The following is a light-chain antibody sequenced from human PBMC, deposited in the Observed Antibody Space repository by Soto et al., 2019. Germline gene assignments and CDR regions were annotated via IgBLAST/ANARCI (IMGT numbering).Light chain of an antibody. J-gene: IGKJ4*01. CDR2: GAS. Sequence: EMVLTQSPGTLSLSPGERATLSCRASQSVSSSYLAWYQQKPGQAPRLLIYGASSRATGIPDRFSGSGSGTDFTLTISRLEPEDFAVYYCQQYGSSPSLTFGGGTKGDIK. CDR1: QSVSSSY. CDR3: QQYGSSPSLT. V-gene: IGKV3-20*01.